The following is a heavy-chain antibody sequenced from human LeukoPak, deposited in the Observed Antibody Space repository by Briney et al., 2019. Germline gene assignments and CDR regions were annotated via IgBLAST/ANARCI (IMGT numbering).Heavy chain of an antibody. CDR3: ARRGGNYYDSSGPVDY. V-gene: IGHV4-4*02. CDR1: GGSISSSNW. CDR2: IYHSGST. Sequence: SETLSLTCAVSGGSISSSNWWSWVRQPPGKGLEWIGEIYHSGSTNYNPSLKSRVTISVDKSKNQFSLKLSSVTAADTAVYYCARRGGNYYDSSGPVDYWGQGTLVTVSS. J-gene: IGHJ4*02. D-gene: IGHD3-22*01.